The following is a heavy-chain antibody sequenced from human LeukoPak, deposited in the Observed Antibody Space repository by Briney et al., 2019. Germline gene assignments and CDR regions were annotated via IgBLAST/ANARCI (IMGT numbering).Heavy chain of an antibody. CDR1: GGSFSGYY. CDR3: ARLTGYSSSWYWYYFDY. V-gene: IGHV4-34*01. CDR2: INHSGST. D-gene: IGHD6-13*01. J-gene: IGHJ4*02. Sequence: SETLSLTCAVYGGSFSGYYWSWIRQPPGKGLEWIGEINHSGSTNYNPSLKSRVTISVDTSKNQFSLKLSSVTAADTAVYYCARLTGYSSSWYWYYFDYWGQGTLVTVSS.